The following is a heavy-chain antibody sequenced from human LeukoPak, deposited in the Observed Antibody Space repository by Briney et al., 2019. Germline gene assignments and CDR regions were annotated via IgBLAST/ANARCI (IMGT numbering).Heavy chain of an antibody. Sequence: PGGSLRLSCAASRFTFSTYAMNWVRQAPGKGLEWVSSIGGSSSSIYYADSVKGRFTISRDNSRNTLYVQMNSLRAEDTAVYYCAKTVAGTWVNFDYWGQGTLVTVSS. CDR3: AKTVAGTWVNFDY. J-gene: IGHJ4*02. V-gene: IGHV3-23*01. CDR2: IGGSSSSI. D-gene: IGHD6-19*01. CDR1: RFTFSTYA.